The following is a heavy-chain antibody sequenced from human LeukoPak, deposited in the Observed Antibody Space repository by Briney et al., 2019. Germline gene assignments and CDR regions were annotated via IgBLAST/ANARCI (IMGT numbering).Heavy chain of an antibody. V-gene: IGHV3-33*01. CDR2: IWYDGSNK. CDR1: GFTFSSYG. Sequence: GGSLRLSCAASGFTFSSYGMHWVRQAPGKGLEWMAVIWYDGSNKYYADSVKGRFTISRDNSKNTLYLQMNSLRAEDTAVYYCASGYCSSTSCYTSYYYYGMDVWGQGTTVTVSS. D-gene: IGHD2-2*02. J-gene: IGHJ6*02. CDR3: ASGYCSSTSCYTSYYYYGMDV.